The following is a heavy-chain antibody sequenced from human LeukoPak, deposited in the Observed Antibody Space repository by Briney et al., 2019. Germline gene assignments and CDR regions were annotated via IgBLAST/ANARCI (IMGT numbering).Heavy chain of an antibody. CDR1: GDSISSSESH. Sequence: PSETLSLTCSVSGDSISSSESHWGWIRQTPGKGLEWIESMSYSGSTYYNPSLKSRVTISVDTSKNQFSLKLSSVTAADTAVYYCARHLTNYDFWSGYYNHYDYWGQGTLVTVSS. CDR3: ARHLTNYDFWSGYYNHYDY. D-gene: IGHD3-3*01. V-gene: IGHV4-39*01. J-gene: IGHJ4*02. CDR2: MSYSGST.